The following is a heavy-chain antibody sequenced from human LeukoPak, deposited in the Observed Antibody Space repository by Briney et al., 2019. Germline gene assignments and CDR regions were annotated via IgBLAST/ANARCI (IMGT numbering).Heavy chain of an antibody. CDR3: AKDVTVAGTDAFDI. J-gene: IGHJ3*02. V-gene: IGHV3-23*01. Sequence: GALKLSCASSLFTLTSEAICAVPQAPGEGLEWGSAIIGSGGSNSYADSVKGRFTISRDNAKNALYLQMNSLRAEDTAVYYCAKDVTVAGTDAFDIWGQGTMVTVSS. D-gene: IGHD6-19*01. CDR1: LFTLTSEA. CDR2: IIGSGGSN.